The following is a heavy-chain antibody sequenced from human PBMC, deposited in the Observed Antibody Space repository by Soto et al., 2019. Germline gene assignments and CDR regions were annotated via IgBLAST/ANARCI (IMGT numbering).Heavy chain of an antibody. V-gene: IGHV1-3*01. CDR2: INAGNGNT. Sequence: QVQLVQSGAEVKKPGASVKVSCKASGYTFTSYAMHWVRQAPGQRLEWMGWINAGNGNTKYSQKFQGRVTITRDTSASTAYMELSSLRSEDTAVYYCARRSSSWYGYYGMDVWGQGTTVTVSS. CDR3: ARRSSSWYGYYGMDV. J-gene: IGHJ6*02. D-gene: IGHD6-13*01. CDR1: GYTFTSYA.